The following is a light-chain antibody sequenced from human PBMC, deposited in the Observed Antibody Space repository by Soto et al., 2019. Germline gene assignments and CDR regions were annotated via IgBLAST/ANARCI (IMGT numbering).Light chain of an antibody. CDR1: SSNIGAGYD. CDR2: GNS. V-gene: IGLV1-40*01. Sequence: QSVLTQPPSVSGAPGQRVTISCTGSSSNIGAGYDVHWYQQLPGTAPKLLISGNSNRPSGVPGRFSGSKSGTSASLAITGLQAEDEADYYCQSYDNSLSGSWVFGGGTKVTVL. J-gene: IGLJ3*02. CDR3: QSYDNSLSGSWV.